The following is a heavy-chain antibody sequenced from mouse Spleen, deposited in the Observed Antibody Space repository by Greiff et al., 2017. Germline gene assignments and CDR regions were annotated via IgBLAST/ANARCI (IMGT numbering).Heavy chain of an antibody. D-gene: IGHD1-1*01. Sequence: QVQLQQSGPQLVRPGASVKISCKASGYSFTSYWMHWVKQRPGQGLEWIGMIDPSDSETRLNQKFKDKATLTVDKSSSTAYMQLSSPTSEDSAVYYCARNYGSSYFAYWGQGTLVTVSA. CDR3: ARNYGSSYFAY. CDR2: IDPSDSET. V-gene: IGHV1S126*01. J-gene: IGHJ3*01. CDR1: GYSFTSYW.